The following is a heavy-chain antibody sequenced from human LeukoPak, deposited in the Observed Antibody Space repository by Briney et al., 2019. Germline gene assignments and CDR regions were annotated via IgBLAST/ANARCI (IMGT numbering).Heavy chain of an antibody. CDR3: ARSLGTTRLHRDAFDV. CDR2: ISIDGIK. J-gene: IGHJ3*01. V-gene: IGHV3-66*02. Sequence: RTGGSLRLSCAASGFAVSSHYMSWFRQAPGKGLEWVSFISIDGIKSYADSIKGRLTISRDNSRNTWYLQMSTLRHEDKPVINFARSLGTTRLHRDAFDVWGQGTVVTVSS. D-gene: IGHD1-26*01. CDR1: GFAVSSHY.